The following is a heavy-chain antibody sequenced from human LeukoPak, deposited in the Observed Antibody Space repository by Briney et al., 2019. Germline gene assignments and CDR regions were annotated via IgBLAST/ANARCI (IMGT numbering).Heavy chain of an antibody. D-gene: IGHD3-10*01. V-gene: IGHV3-74*01. CDR2: ISNDGSIT. CDR3: AREGGRPGYFGSGSP. J-gene: IGHJ4*02. Sequence: PGGSLRLSCAASGFTFSSHWMHWVRQAPGKGLVWVPRISNDGSITDYADSVKGRFTISRDNAKNTLYLQMNSLRAEDTAVYYCAREGGRPGYFGSGSPWGQGTLVTVSS. CDR1: GFTFSSHW.